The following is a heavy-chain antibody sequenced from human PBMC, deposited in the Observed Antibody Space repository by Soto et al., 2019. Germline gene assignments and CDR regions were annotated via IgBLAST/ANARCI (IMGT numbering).Heavy chain of an antibody. D-gene: IGHD3-9*01. J-gene: IGHJ4*02. CDR1: RVAFSSYA. CDR2: IIPIFGTA. V-gene: IGHV1-69*13. Sequence: SVKASCKDSRVAFSSYAMSWVRQAPGQGLEWMGGIIPIFGTANYAQKFQGRVTITADESTSTAYMELSSLRSEDKAVYYCARFDVRDWFFDYWGQGTLVTVSS. CDR3: ARFDVRDWFFDY.